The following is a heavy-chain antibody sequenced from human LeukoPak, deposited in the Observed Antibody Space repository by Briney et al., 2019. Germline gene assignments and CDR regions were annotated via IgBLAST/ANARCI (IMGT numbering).Heavy chain of an antibody. CDR2: ISAYNGNT. CDR1: GYTFTSYG. D-gene: IGHD3-3*01. J-gene: IGHJ4*02. Sequence: ASVKVSCKASGYTFTSYGISWVRQAPGQGLEWMGWISAYNGNTNYAQKLQGRVTMTTDTYTSTAYMELRSLRSDDTAVYYRARNKITIFGVVINPFDYWGQGTLVTVSS. CDR3: ARNKITIFGVVINPFDY. V-gene: IGHV1-18*01.